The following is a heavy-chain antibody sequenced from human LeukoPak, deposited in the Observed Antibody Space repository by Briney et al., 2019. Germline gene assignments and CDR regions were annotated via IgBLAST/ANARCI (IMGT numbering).Heavy chain of an antibody. J-gene: IGHJ4*02. CDR1: GFTFSSYS. CDR3: ARVWGLAVAGGEIEY. V-gene: IGHV3-48*02. Sequence: PGGSLRLSCAASGFTFSSYSMNWVRQAPGKGLEWVSYISSSGTTIYYADSVKGRFTISRDNAKNSLYLQMNSLRDEDTAVYYWARVWGLAVAGGEIEYWGQGTLVTVSS. D-gene: IGHD6-13*01. CDR2: ISSSGTTI.